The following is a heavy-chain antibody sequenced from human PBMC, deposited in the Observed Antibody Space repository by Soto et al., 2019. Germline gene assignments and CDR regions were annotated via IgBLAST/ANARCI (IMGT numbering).Heavy chain of an antibody. D-gene: IGHD6-19*01. V-gene: IGHV1-18*01. Sequence: QVQLVQSGAEVKKPGASVTVSCKTSGYTFSNYGINWVRQAPGQGLGWMGWISGYNGNTNYAQTVQGRVTMTTDTSTGTVYMELRSLKSDDTAIYYCSRFIMVGGWFDPTYYHGMDVWGQGTTVTVSS. CDR1: GYTFSNYG. J-gene: IGHJ6*02. CDR2: ISGYNGNT. CDR3: SRFIMVGGWFDPTYYHGMDV.